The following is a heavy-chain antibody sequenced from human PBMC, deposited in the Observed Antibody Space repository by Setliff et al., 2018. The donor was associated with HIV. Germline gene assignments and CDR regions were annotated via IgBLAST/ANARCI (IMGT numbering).Heavy chain of an antibody. CDR3: AKNLGVGGYSASEDAFEI. Sequence: GGSLRLSCAVSGFTFSTYAMSWVRQAPGKGLEWVSTISAGGGSTYYADSVKGRFTISRDNSKNTLYLQMNSLRAEDTAVYYCAKNLGVGGYSASEDAFEIWGQGTMVTVSS. CDR2: ISAGGGST. J-gene: IGHJ3*02. D-gene: IGHD5-12*01. CDR1: GFTFSTYA. V-gene: IGHV3-23*01.